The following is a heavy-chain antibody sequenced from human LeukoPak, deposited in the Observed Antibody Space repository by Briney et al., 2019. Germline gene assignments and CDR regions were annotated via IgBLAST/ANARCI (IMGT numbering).Heavy chain of an antibody. CDR2: IRYDGSNK. V-gene: IGHV3-30*02. J-gene: IGHJ3*02. Sequence: GGSLRLSCAASGFTFSSYGMHWVRQAPGKGLEWVAFIRYDGSNKYYADSVKGRFTISRDNSKNTLYLQMNSLRAEDTAVYYCAKEEGYCSSTSCSDAFDIWGQGTMVTVSS. CDR3: AKEEGYCSSTSCSDAFDI. D-gene: IGHD2-2*01. CDR1: GFTFSSYG.